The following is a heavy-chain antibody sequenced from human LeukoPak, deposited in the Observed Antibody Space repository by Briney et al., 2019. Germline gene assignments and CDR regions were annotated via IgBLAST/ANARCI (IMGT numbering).Heavy chain of an antibody. CDR1: GFTFSNSA. D-gene: IGHD6-19*01. Sequence: GGPLRLSCAASGFTFSNSAMSWVRQAPGKGLEWVSTLSCSGITTYYADSVKGRFTISRDNSKNTLYLQMNSLRAEDTAVYYCAKGIYSSGWSYFDYWGHGTLVTVSS. V-gene: IGHV3-23*01. J-gene: IGHJ4*01. CDR3: AKGIYSSGWSYFDY. CDR2: LSCSGITT.